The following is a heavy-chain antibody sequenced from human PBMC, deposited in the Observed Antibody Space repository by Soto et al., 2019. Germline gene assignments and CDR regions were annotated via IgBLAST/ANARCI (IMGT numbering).Heavy chain of an antibody. CDR1: GFTFSIYN. D-gene: IGHD1-20*01. Sequence: EVQLLESGGGLVQPGGSLRLSCVASGFTFSIYNMNWVRQAPGKGLEWVSVITGSCDYTNYAASVKGPFTISRENSKNTLSLQMNSLRAEDTAVYFCARRITSSFDYWGQGTLVTVSS. CDR3: ARRITSSFDY. CDR2: ITGSCDYT. J-gene: IGHJ4*02. V-gene: IGHV3-23*01.